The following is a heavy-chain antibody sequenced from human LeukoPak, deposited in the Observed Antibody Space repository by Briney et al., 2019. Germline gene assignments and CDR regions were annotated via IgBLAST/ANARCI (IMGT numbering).Heavy chain of an antibody. Sequence: GGSLRLSCAASGFTFSSYSMNWVRQAPGKGLEWVSSISSSSYIYYADSVKGRFTISRDNAKNSLYLQMNSLRAEDTAVYYCARDSYCSSTSCYVYYYYYMDVWGKGTTVTVSS. CDR2: ISSSSYI. J-gene: IGHJ6*03. D-gene: IGHD2-2*01. CDR1: GFTFSSYS. CDR3: ARDSYCSSTSCYVYYYYYMDV. V-gene: IGHV3-21*01.